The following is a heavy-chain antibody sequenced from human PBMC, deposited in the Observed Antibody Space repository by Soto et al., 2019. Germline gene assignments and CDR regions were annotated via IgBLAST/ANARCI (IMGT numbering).Heavy chain of an antibody. D-gene: IGHD2-8*01. CDR1: GGTFSSYA. CDR3: ARARLITSNWFDP. J-gene: IGHJ5*02. V-gene: IGHV1-69*06. Sequence: SVKVSCKAAGGTFSSYAISWVRQAPVQGLEWMGGIIPIFGTANYAQKFQGRVTITADKSTSTAYMELSSLRSEDTAVYYCARARLITSNWFDPWGQGTLVTVSS. CDR2: IIPIFGTA.